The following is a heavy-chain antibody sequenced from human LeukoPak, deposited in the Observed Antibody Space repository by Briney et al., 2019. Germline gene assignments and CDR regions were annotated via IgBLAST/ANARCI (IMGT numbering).Heavy chain of an antibody. D-gene: IGHD6-6*01. CDR2: INHSGST. V-gene: IGHV4-34*01. Sequence: SETLSLTCAVYGGSFSGYYWSWIRQPPGKGLEWIGEINHSGSTNYNPSLKSRVTISVDTSKNQFSLKLSSVTAADTAVYYCARGVYGSSNWFDPWGQGTLVTVSS. CDR3: ARGVYGSSNWFDP. J-gene: IGHJ5*02. CDR1: GGSFSGYY.